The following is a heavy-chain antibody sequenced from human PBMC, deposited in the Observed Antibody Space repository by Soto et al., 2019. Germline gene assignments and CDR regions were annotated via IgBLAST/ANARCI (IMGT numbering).Heavy chain of an antibody. Sequence: QVHLVQSGAEVKKPGASVKVSCTPSGYTFTTYGFSWVRPAPGQGLEGMGWISAYNGNTNYAQKLQGRVAMTTDTSTSTAYMELRSLRSDDTAVYYCARYLYSYGYYAMDGWGQLTTVTVSS. D-gene: IGHD5-18*01. CDR1: GYTFTTYG. J-gene: IGHJ6*02. V-gene: IGHV1-18*04. CDR2: ISAYNGNT. CDR3: ARYLYSYGYYAMDG.